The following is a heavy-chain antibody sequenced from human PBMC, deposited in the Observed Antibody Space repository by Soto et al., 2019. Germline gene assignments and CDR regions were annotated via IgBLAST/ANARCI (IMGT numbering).Heavy chain of an antibody. CDR2: ISAYNGNT. J-gene: IGHJ6*03. D-gene: IGHD2-2*01. Sequence: GASVKVSCKASGYTFTSYGISWVRQAPGQGLEWMGWISAYNGNTNYAQKLQGRVTMTTDTSTSTAYMELRSLRSDDTAVYYCARSGYCSSTSCHYYYYYYMDVWGKGTTVTVSS. CDR3: ARSGYCSSTSCHYYYYYYMDV. V-gene: IGHV1-18*01. CDR1: GYTFTSYG.